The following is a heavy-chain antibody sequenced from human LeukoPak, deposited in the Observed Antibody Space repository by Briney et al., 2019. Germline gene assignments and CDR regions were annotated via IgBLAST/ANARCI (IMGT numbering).Heavy chain of an antibody. J-gene: IGHJ4*02. V-gene: IGHV3-20*04. D-gene: IGHD3-22*01. Sequence: GRSLRLSCAAVGFTFDGYGMSWVRRAPGKGLEWVSGINWNGDSTGYADSVKGRFTLSRDNAKNSLYLQMNSLRADDTALYYCARGGYYDNSGASDYWGQGTLVSVSS. CDR2: INWNGDST. CDR1: GFTFDGYG. CDR3: ARGGYYDNSGASDY.